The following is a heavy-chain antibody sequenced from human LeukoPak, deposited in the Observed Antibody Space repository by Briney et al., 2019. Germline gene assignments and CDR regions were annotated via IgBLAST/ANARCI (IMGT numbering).Heavy chain of an antibody. D-gene: IGHD6-13*01. J-gene: IGHJ6*02. CDR3: ARAERSMEAAAGPPETRYYYYGMDV. Sequence: ASVKVSCKASGYTFTSYGISWVRQAPGQGLEWMGWISAYNGNTNYAQKLQGRVTMTTDTSTSTAYMELRSLRSDDTAVYYCARAERSMEAAAGPPETRYYYYGMDVWGQGTTVTVSS. CDR2: ISAYNGNT. CDR1: GYTFTSYG. V-gene: IGHV1-18*01.